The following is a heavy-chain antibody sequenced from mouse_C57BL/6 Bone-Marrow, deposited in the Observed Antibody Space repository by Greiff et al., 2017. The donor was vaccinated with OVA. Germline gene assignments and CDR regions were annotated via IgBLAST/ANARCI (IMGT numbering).Heavy chain of an antibody. D-gene: IGHD1-1*01. CDR3: ARESDYYGSSYFDS. V-gene: IGHV1-54*01. CDR2: INPGSGGT. Sequence: QVQLQQSGAELVRPGTSVKVSCKASGYAFTNYLIEWVKQRPGQGLEWIGVINPGSGGTNYNEKFKGKATLTADKSSSTAYMQLTSLTSEDFAVYFCARESDYYGSSYFDSWGQGTTLTVSS. J-gene: IGHJ2*01. CDR1: GYAFTNYL.